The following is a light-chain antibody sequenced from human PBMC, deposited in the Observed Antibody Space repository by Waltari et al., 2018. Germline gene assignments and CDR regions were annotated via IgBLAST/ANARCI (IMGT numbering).Light chain of an antibody. Sequence: QSALTQPASVSGSPGQSITLSCTGTSNDVGGYNYVSWYQHHPGKAPKLMIFDVSSRPSGVSNRFSGSKSGNTASLTISGLQAEDEADYYCSSYTSSTTYVFGAGTKVTVL. CDR1: SNDVGGYNY. V-gene: IGLV2-14*03. J-gene: IGLJ1*01. CDR3: SSYTSSTTYV. CDR2: DVS.